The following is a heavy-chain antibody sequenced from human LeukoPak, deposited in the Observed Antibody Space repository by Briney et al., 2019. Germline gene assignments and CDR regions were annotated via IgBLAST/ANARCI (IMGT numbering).Heavy chain of an antibody. CDR2: INTNTGNP. D-gene: IGHD1-26*01. CDR3: ASGPSYSGSNEYFDS. Sequence: ASVKVSCKASGYTFSSYTMNWVRQAPRQGLEWMGWINTNTGNPTYAQDYTGRFVFSLDTSVSTTYLQISRLKAEDTAVYYCASGPSYSGSNEYFDSWGQGTLVTVSS. CDR1: GYTFSSYT. J-gene: IGHJ4*02. V-gene: IGHV7-4-1*02.